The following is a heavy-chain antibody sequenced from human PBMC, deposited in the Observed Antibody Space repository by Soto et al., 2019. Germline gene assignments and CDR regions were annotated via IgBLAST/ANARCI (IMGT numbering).Heavy chain of an antibody. CDR1: GYTFTSYT. Sequence: SVKVSCKASGYTFTSYTISWVRQAPGQGLEWMGRIIPILGIANYAQKFQGRVTITADKSTSTAYMELSSLRSEDTAVYYCARDLHVLYYDSSGYSLPGAFDIWGQGTMVTVSS. CDR2: IIPILGIA. D-gene: IGHD3-22*01. CDR3: ARDLHVLYYDSSGYSLPGAFDI. J-gene: IGHJ3*02. V-gene: IGHV1-69*04.